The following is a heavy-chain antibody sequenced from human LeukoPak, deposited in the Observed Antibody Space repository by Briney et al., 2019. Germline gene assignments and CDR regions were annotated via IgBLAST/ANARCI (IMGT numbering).Heavy chain of an antibody. CDR2: ISAYNGNT. Sequence: RASVKVSCKASGYTFTSYGISWVRQAPGQGLEWMGWISAYNGNTNYAQKLQGRVTMTTDTSTSTAYMELRSLRSDDTAVYYCARARYSSGWSKGLDAFDIWGQGTMVTVSS. J-gene: IGHJ3*02. CDR1: GYTFTSYG. CDR3: ARARYSSGWSKGLDAFDI. V-gene: IGHV1-18*01. D-gene: IGHD6-19*01.